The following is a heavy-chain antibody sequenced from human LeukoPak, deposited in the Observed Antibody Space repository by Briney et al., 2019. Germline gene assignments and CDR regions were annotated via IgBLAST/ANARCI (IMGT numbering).Heavy chain of an antibody. Sequence: GGSLRLSCAASGFTFSSYAMHWVRQAPGKGLEWVAVISYDGSNKYYADSVKGRFTISRDNAKNSLYLQMNSLRAEDTAVYYCARDLEDLLKLFDYWGQGTLVTVSS. CDR3: ARDLEDLLKLFDY. CDR1: GFTFSSYA. V-gene: IGHV3-30*04. J-gene: IGHJ4*02. CDR2: ISYDGSNK. D-gene: IGHD1-26*01.